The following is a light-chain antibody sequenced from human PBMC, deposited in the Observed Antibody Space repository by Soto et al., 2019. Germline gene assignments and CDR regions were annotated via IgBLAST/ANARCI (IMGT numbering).Light chain of an antibody. J-gene: IGKJ1*01. V-gene: IGKV1-5*03. Sequence: DIQMTQSPSTLSASVGDRVTITCRASQSISSWLAGYQQKPGKAPKLLIDMASSLESGVPSRFSGSGSGTEFTLTISSLQPDYFATYYCQQYNSYSQTFGQGTKVEIK. CDR1: QSISSW. CDR3: QQYNSYSQT. CDR2: MAS.